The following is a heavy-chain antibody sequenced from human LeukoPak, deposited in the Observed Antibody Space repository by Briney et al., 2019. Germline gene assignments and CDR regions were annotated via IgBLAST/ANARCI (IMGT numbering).Heavy chain of an antibody. CDR2: INSDGSST. D-gene: IGHD6-13*01. CDR1: GFTFSSYW. J-gene: IGHJ4*02. CDR3: ARGRSSSWTDY. V-gene: IGHV3-74*01. Sequence: GGSLRLSCAASGFTFSSYWMHWVRQAPGKGLGWVSRINSDGSSTSYADSVKGRFNISRDNAKNTLYLQMNSLRAEDTAVYYCARGRSSSWTDYWGQGTLVTVSS.